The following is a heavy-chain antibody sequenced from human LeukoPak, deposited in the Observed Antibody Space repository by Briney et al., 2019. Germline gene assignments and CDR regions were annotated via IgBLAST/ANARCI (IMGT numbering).Heavy chain of an antibody. J-gene: IGHJ4*02. V-gene: IGHV4-61*02. Sequence: PSETLSLTCNVSGDSMTSGSYYWSWIRQPAGKGLEWIGRIHSTGSTKYNPSLKSRVTISVDTSKNQFSLKLSSVTAADTAVYYCASQYYYDSSGYFPIDYWGQGTLVTVSS. D-gene: IGHD3-22*01. CDR2: IHSTGST. CDR1: GDSMTSGSYY. CDR3: ASQYYYDSSGYFPIDY.